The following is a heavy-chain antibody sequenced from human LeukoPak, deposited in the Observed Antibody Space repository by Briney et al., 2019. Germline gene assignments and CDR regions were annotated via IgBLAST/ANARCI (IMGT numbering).Heavy chain of an antibody. J-gene: IGHJ4*02. CDR2: IRGCGGRT. CDR3: AKVPELGDY. Sequence: GGSLRLFCAAWGFIFRRYAMLWLRQARGGALEWVSAIRGCGGRTYYADSVKGRFTISRDNSKNTLYLQMNSLRAEDTAVYYCAKVPELGDYWGQGTLVTVSS. V-gene: IGHV3-23*01. D-gene: IGHD3-10*01. CDR1: GFIFRRYA.